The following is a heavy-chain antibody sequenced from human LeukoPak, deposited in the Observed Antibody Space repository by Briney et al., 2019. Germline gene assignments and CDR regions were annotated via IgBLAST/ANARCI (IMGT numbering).Heavy chain of an antibody. CDR2: INPNSGGT. J-gene: IGHJ5*02. V-gene: IGHV1-2*02. CDR3: ARDPLKDYYDSSGYYVPNWFDP. Sequence: RASVKVSCKASGYTFTGYYMHWVRQAPGQGLEWMGWINPNSGGTNYAQKFQGRVTMTRDTSISTAYMELSRLRSDDTAVYYCARDPLKDYYDSSGYYVPNWFDPWGQGTLVTVSS. D-gene: IGHD3-22*01. CDR1: GYTFTGYY.